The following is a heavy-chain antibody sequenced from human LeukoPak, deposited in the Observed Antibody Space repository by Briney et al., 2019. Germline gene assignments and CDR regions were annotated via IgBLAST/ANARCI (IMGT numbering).Heavy chain of an antibody. V-gene: IGHV4-59*01. CDR1: GGSINSYY. Sequence: SETLSLTCIDSGGSINSYYWSWIRQPPGKGLEWIGYIYYSGSTNYHPSLKSRVTISVDTSKNQFSLKLNSVTAADTAVYYCARLGSYFAYWGQGTLVTVSS. CDR3: ARLGSYFAY. J-gene: IGHJ4*02. D-gene: IGHD1-26*01. CDR2: IYYSGST.